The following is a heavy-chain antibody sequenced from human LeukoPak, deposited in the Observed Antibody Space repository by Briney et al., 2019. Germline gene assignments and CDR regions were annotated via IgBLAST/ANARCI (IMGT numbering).Heavy chain of an antibody. CDR3: AEIGITMIGGV. Sequence: TGGSLRLSCAASGFTFSSYEMNWVRQAPAKRLEWVSYISSSGSTIYYADSVKGRFTISRDNAKNSLYLQMNSLRAEDTAVYYCAEIGITMIGGVWGKGTTVTISS. CDR1: GFTFSSYE. J-gene: IGHJ6*04. CDR2: ISSSGSTI. V-gene: IGHV3-48*03. D-gene: IGHD3-10*02.